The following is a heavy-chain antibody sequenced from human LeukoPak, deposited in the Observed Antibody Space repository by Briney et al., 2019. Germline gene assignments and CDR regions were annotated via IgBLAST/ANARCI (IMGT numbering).Heavy chain of an antibody. CDR1: GGSISSSSYY. D-gene: IGHD2-2*01. V-gene: IGHV4-39*07. Sequence: SETLSLTCTVSGGSISSSSYYWGWIRQPPGKGLEWIGSIYYSGSTYYNPSLKSRVTISVDRSKNQFSLKLSSVTAADTAVYYCARGVSSTTPRSHYGMDVWGQGTTVTVSS. CDR2: IYYSGST. CDR3: ARGVSSTTPRSHYGMDV. J-gene: IGHJ6*02.